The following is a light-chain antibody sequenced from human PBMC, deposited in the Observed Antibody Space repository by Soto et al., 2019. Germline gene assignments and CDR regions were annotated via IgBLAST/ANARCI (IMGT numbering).Light chain of an antibody. Sequence: DIQMTQSPSSLSASVGDRVTITCRASQTISSYLNWYQQKPGKAPKLLIYAASSLQSGVPSRFSGSGSGIDFTFTISSLQPEDFAIYYCQQSYNTPQYTFGQGTELEIK. J-gene: IGKJ2*01. CDR1: QTISSY. CDR2: AAS. CDR3: QQSYNTPQYT. V-gene: IGKV1-39*01.